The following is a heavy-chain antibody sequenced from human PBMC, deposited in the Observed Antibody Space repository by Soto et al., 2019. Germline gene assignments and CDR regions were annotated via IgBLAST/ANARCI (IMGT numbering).Heavy chain of an antibody. CDR2: ISTYNGNT. J-gene: IGHJ5*02. CDR3: ARGFRVAATRWWFDP. D-gene: IGHD2-15*01. Sequence: ASVKVSCKASGGTFSSYAISWVRQAPGQGLEWMGWISTYNGNTNYAQKLQGRVTMTTDTSTSTAYMELRSLRSDDTAVYYCARGFRVAATRWWFDPWGQGTLVTVSS. CDR1: GGTFSSYA. V-gene: IGHV1-18*04.